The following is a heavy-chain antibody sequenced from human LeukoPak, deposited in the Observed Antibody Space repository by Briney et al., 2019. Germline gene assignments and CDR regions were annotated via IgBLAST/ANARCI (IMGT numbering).Heavy chain of an antibody. CDR3: ARDGFYGSGSYFDY. J-gene: IGHJ4*02. CDR2: IYSGGST. V-gene: IGHV3-66*01. D-gene: IGHD3-10*01. Sequence: GGSLRLSCAASGFTVSSNYMSWVRQAPGKGLEWVSVIYSGGSTFYADSVKGRFTISRDNSKNTLYLQMNSLRAEDTAVYYCARDGFYGSGSYFDYWGQGTLVTVSS. CDR1: GFTVSSNY.